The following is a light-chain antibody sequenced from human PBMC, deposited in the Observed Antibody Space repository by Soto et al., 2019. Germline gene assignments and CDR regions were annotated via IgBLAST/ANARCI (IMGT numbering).Light chain of an antibody. Sequence: EIVMPQSPPTLSLSPGERSTLSCMASQSVSSSYLAWYQQKPGQAPRLLIYGASSRATGIPDRFSGSGSGTDFTLTISSLEPEDLAVFCCQQYGSSARTFGQGTEVDIK. CDR2: GAS. CDR1: QSVSSSY. V-gene: IGKV3-20*01. J-gene: IGKJ1*01. CDR3: QQYGSSART.